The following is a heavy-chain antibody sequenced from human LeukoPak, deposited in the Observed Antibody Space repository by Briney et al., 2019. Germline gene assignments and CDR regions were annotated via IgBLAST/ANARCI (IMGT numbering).Heavy chain of an antibody. D-gene: IGHD3-10*01. V-gene: IGHV1-18*01. CDR2: ISAYNGNT. CDR1: GYIFTSYG. Sequence: GASVTVSYKASGYIFTSYGISWVRQAPGQGLEWMGWISAYNGNTNYAQKLQGRVTMTTDTSTSTAYMELRSLRSDDTAVYYCARFPPRYYYGSGSSGYYYYYYGMDVWGQGTTVTVSS. CDR3: ARFPPRYYYGSGSSGYYYYYYGMDV. J-gene: IGHJ6*02.